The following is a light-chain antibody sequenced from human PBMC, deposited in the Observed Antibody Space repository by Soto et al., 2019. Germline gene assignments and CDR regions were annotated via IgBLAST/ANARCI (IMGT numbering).Light chain of an antibody. CDR1: QSVSIW. V-gene: IGKV1-5*03. J-gene: IGKJ1*01. Sequence: DILMTQSPSTLSASAGDRVTISCRASQSVSIWLAWYQQKPGRAPKLLIYKSSILESGVPSRFSGSGSGTEFTLTISSLQPDDFATYYCQQYSTYPWTFGQGTKVDIK. CDR3: QQYSTYPWT. CDR2: KSS.